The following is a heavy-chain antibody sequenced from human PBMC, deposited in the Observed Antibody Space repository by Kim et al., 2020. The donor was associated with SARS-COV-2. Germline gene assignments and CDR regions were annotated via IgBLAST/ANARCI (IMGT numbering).Heavy chain of an antibody. Sequence: GGSLRLSCAASGFTFSSYGMHWVRQAPGKGLEWVSVISYDGSNKYYADSVKGRFTISRDNSKNTLYLQMNSLRAEDTAVYYCARDLSYGMDVWGQGTTVT. V-gene: IGHV3-33*05. J-gene: IGHJ6*02. CDR3: ARDLSYGMDV. CDR2: ISYDGSNK. CDR1: GFTFSSYG.